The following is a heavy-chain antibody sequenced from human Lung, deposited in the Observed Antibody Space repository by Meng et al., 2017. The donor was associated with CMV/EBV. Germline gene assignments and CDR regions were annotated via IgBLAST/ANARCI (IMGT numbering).Heavy chain of an antibody. CDR1: GGSISSSNW. Sequence: QGEPEDAGPGLVKPSGTLSLNGAVSGGSISSSNWWSWVRQPPGKGLEWIGEIYHSGSTTYNPSLKSRVTISVDKSKNQFSLKLSSVTAADTAVYYCASFPPPGKQWLVTDYWGQGTLVTVSS. J-gene: IGHJ4*02. V-gene: IGHV4-4*02. CDR2: IYHSGST. CDR3: ASFPPPGKQWLVTDY. D-gene: IGHD6-19*01.